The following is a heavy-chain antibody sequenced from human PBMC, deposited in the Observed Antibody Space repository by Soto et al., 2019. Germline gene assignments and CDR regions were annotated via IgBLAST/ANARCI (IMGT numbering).Heavy chain of an antibody. CDR3: ARGLSVAAQRSWFDP. V-gene: IGHV4-4*02. CDR2: IYHSRST. D-gene: IGHD6-19*01. J-gene: IGHJ5*02. CDR1: GGSISSSNW. Sequence: QVQLQESGPGLVKPSGTLSLTCAVSGGSISSSNWWSWVRQPPGKGLEWIGEIYHSRSTNYNPSLKSRVTISADQSKNQFSLKLSSVTAADTAGYYCARGLSVAAQRSWFDPWGQGTLVTVSS.